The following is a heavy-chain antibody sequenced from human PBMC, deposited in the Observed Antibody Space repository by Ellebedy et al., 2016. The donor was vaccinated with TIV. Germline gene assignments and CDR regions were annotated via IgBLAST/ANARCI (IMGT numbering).Heavy chain of an antibody. V-gene: IGHV3-7*01. CDR1: GFTFSNYW. D-gene: IGHD5-12*01. Sequence: PGGSLRLSCAASGFTFSNYWMSWVRQAPGKGLEWVANIKQDGSEKYYVDSVKGRFTISRDNAKNSLYLQMNSLRAEDTAVYYCAREHSGYALGAFDIWGQGTMVTVSS. CDR3: AREHSGYALGAFDI. J-gene: IGHJ3*02. CDR2: IKQDGSEK.